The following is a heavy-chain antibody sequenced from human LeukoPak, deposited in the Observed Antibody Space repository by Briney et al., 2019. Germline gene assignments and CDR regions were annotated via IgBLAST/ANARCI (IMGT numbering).Heavy chain of an antibody. Sequence: PGGSLRLSCAASGFTFSSYAMSWVRQAPGKGLEWVSAISGSGGSTYYADSVKSRFTISRDNSKNTLYLQMNSLRAEDTAVYYCAKDRGGYSGSSSYFDYWGQGTLVTVSS. J-gene: IGHJ4*02. CDR2: ISGSGGST. D-gene: IGHD1-26*01. CDR3: AKDRGGYSGSSSYFDY. CDR1: GFTFSSYA. V-gene: IGHV3-23*01.